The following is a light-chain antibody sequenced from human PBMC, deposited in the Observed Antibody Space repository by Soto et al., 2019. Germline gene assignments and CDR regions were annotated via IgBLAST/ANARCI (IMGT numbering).Light chain of an antibody. CDR1: QSVSNS. CDR2: DVS. CDR3: HQRYNWPRVT. V-gene: IGKV3-11*01. Sequence: EIVLTQSPATLSLSPGERVTLSCRASQSVSNSLAWYQQKPGQPPRLLVYDVSNRATGIPARFSGSGSGTDFTLTITSLEPEDFAVYFCHQRYNWPRVTCGQGTRLEIK. J-gene: IGKJ5*01.